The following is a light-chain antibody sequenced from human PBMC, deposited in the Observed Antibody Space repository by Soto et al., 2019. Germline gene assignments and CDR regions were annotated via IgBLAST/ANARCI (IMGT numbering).Light chain of an antibody. V-gene: IGKV3D-11*01. J-gene: IGKJ2*03. CDR1: QGVSSF. CDR3: QQYGGSPLYS. Sequence: ESVLTQSPATLSLSPGERATLSCRASQGVSSFLAWYQQKPGQASRLLIYDASNRATGIPARFSGSGPGTDFTLTISSLEPEDFAVYYCQQYGGSPLYSFGQGTKVDIK. CDR2: DAS.